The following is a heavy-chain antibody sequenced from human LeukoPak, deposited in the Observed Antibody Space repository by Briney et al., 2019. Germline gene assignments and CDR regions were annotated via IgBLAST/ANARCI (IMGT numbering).Heavy chain of an antibody. CDR1: GGSISSYY. CDR2: IYYSGST. J-gene: IGHJ4*02. V-gene: IGHV4-59*01. CDR3: ARARADSSGWYRKYYFDY. D-gene: IGHD6-19*01. Sequence: SETLSLTCTVSGGSISSYYWSWIRQPPGKGLEWIGYIYYSGSTNYNPSLKSRVTISVDTSKNQFSLKLSSVTAADTAVYYCARARADSSGWYRKYYFDYWGQGTLVTVSS.